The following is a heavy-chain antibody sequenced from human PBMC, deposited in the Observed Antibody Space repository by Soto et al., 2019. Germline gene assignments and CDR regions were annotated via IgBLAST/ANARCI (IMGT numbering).Heavy chain of an antibody. Sequence: PGGSLRLSCAASGFTFSSYAMHWVRQAPGKGLEYVSAISSNGGSAYYADSVKGRFTISRDNSKNTLYLQMGSLRAEDMAVYYCARSFSSQLGSSFDYWGQGTLVTVSS. CDR1: GFTFSSYA. D-gene: IGHD2-15*01. CDR3: ARSFSSQLGSSFDY. CDR2: ISSNGGSA. J-gene: IGHJ4*02. V-gene: IGHV3-64*02.